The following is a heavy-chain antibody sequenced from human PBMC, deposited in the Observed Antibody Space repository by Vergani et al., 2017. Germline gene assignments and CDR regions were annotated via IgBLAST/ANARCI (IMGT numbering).Heavy chain of an antibody. CDR3: ARRGGDFWSGFYYWYFDL. J-gene: IGHJ2*01. V-gene: IGHV4-39*01. Sequence: QLQLQESGPGLVKPSETLSLTCTVSGGSISSSSYYWGWLRQPPGKGLEWIGSIYYSGSTYYNPSLKSRVTISVDTSKNQFSLKLSSVTAADTAVYYCARRGGDFWSGFYYWYFDLWGRGTLVTVSS. CDR2: IYYSGST. CDR1: GGSISSSSYY. D-gene: IGHD3-3*01.